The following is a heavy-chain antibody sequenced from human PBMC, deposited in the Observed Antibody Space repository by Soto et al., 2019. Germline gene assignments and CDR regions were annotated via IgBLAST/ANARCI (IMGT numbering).Heavy chain of an antibody. CDR3: GRGRSGEIVIFY. D-gene: IGHD5-12*01. J-gene: IGHJ4*02. Sequence: ASVKVSCKASGYTFSGYYIHWVRQAPGQAPEWVGEIGPKSGDTRYAQKFQGRVTMTKDTSITTVYMELRNLSPDDTAVYFCGRGRSGEIVIFYWGQGTLVTVS. CDR2: IGPKSGDT. CDR1: GYTFSGYY. V-gene: IGHV1-2*02.